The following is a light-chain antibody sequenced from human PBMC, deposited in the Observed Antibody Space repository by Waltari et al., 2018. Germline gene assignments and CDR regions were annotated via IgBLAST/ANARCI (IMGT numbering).Light chain of an antibody. CDR2: DVS. V-gene: IGLV2-14*03. CDR1: SSAVGGYNY. CDR3: SSYTSSNTLV. Sequence: QSALTQPASVSGSPGQSITISCTGTSSAVGGYNYVSWYHQHPGKSPKLMIYDVSNRPSGVSNRFSGSKSGNTASLTISGLQAEDEADYYCSSYTSSNTLVFGGGTKLTVL. J-gene: IGLJ2*01.